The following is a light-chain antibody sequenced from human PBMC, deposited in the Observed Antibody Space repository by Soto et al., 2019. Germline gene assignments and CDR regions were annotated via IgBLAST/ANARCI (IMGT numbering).Light chain of an antibody. J-gene: IGKJ2*01. CDR3: QQYDSDSST. Sequence: IQTTQSPSTLSASVGDRVTITCRASQSINNWLAWYQQKPGKAPKLLIYEASSLLSGVPSRFSGSGSGTEFTLTVNSLQPDDFAAYYCQQYDSDSSTFGQGTKLDI. CDR2: EAS. V-gene: IGKV1-5*03. CDR1: QSINNW.